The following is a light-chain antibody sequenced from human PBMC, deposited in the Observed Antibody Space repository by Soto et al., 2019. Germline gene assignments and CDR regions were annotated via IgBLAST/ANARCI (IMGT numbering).Light chain of an antibody. CDR2: EVS. J-gene: IGLJ1*01. CDR3: SSYAGSSNV. CDR1: SSDVGGYNY. V-gene: IGLV2-8*01. Sequence: QSALTQPPSASGSPGQSVAISCTGTSSDVGGYNYVSWYQQHPGKAPKLMIYEVSKRPSGVPDRLSGSKSGNTASLTVSGLQAEDEADYYCSSYAGSSNVFGTGTKVTVL.